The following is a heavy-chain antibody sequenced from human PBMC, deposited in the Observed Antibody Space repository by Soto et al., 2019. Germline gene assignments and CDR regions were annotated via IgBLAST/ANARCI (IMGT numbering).Heavy chain of an antibody. CDR1: GGTFSSYT. CDR2: IIPILGIA. V-gene: IGHV1-69*08. Sequence: QVQLVQSGAEVKKPGSSVKVSCKASGGTFSSYTICWVRQAPGQGLEWMGRIIPILGIANYAQKFQGRVTITADKSTSTAYMELSSLRSEDTAVYYCARDVGGYSYYVQEDYWDQGTLVTVSS. J-gene: IGHJ4*02. CDR3: ARDVGGYSYYVQEDY. D-gene: IGHD5-12*01.